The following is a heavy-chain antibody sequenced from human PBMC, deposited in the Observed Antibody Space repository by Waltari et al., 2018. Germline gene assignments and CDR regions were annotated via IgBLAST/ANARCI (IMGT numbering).Heavy chain of an antibody. CDR3: ARGGVGGVIVPFDY. CDR2: IHTSGNT. D-gene: IGHD3-16*02. Sequence: QVQLQESGPGLLKPSETLSLTCTVSGGSISGYYWSWIRQSAVKGLEWIGRIHTSGNTNCSPSLGRRVTSSVDTGRNQFSRRVRCGAAADTAVDYWARGGVGGVIVPFDYWGQGTLVTVSS. J-gene: IGHJ4*02. V-gene: IGHV4-4*07. CDR1: GGSISGYY.